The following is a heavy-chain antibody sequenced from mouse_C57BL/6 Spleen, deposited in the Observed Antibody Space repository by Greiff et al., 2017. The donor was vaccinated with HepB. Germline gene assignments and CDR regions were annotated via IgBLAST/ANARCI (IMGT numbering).Heavy chain of an antibody. CDR2: IYPSDSET. Sequence: QVQLQQPGAELVRPGSSVKLSCKASGYTFTSYWMDWVKQRPGQGLEWIGNIYPSDSETPYNQKFKDKATLTVDKSSSTAYMQLSSLTSEDSAVYYCARDLGRFAYWGQGTLVTVSA. V-gene: IGHV1-61*01. D-gene: IGHD3-3*01. CDR3: ARDLGRFAY. J-gene: IGHJ3*01. CDR1: GYTFTSYW.